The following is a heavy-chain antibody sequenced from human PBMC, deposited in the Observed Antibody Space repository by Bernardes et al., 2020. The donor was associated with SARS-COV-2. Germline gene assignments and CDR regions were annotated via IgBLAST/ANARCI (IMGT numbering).Heavy chain of an antibody. CDR1: GFTFSSYG. D-gene: IGHD6-13*01. V-gene: IGHV3-30*18. CDR3: AKDPGPGYRYSRQHFDY. J-gene: IGHJ4*02. Sequence: GGSLRLSCAASGFTFSSYGMHWVCQAPGKGLEWVAVISYDGSNKYYADSVKGRFTISRDNSKNTLYLQMNSLRAEDTAVYYCAKDPGPGYRYSRQHFDYWGQGTLVTVSS. CDR2: ISYDGSNK.